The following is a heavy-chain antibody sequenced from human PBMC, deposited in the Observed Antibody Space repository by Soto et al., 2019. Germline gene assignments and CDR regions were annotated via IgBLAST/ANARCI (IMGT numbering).Heavy chain of an antibody. V-gene: IGHV1-69*02. J-gene: IGHJ4*02. CDR1: GGTFSSYT. D-gene: IGHD2-2*01. Sequence: QVQLVQSGAEVKKPGSSVKVSCKASGGTFSSYTISWVRQAPGQGLEWMGRIIAILGIANYAQKFQGRVTITADKSTSTAYMELSSLRSEDTAVYYCAMLQLPTGYWGQGTLVTVSS. CDR3: AMLQLPTGY. CDR2: IIAILGIA.